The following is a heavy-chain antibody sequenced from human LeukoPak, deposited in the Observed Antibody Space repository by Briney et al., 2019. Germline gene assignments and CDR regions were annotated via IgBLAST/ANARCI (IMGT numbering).Heavy chain of an antibody. Sequence: SVKVFCKASGGTFSSYAISWVRQAPGQGLEWMGRIIPILGIANYAQKFQGRVTITADKSTSTAYMELSSLRSEDTAVYYCARGSKGELYGDYVGYFDYWGQGTLVTVSS. J-gene: IGHJ4*02. D-gene: IGHD4-17*01. CDR1: GGTFSSYA. CDR3: ARGSKGELYGDYVGYFDY. CDR2: IIPILGIA. V-gene: IGHV1-69*04.